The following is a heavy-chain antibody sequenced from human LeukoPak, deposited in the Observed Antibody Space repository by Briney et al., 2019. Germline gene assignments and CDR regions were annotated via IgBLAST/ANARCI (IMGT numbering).Heavy chain of an antibody. J-gene: IGHJ4*02. D-gene: IGHD6-25*01. CDR1: GFTFSSYG. CDR3: TSLPSIIAAPVINDY. V-gene: IGHV3-73*01. CDR2: IRSKANSYAT. Sequence: GRSLRLSCAASGFTFSSYGMHWVRQASGKGLEWVGRIRSKANSYATAYAASVKGRFTISRDDSKNTAYLQMNSLKTEDTAVYYCTSLPSIIAAPVINDYWGQGTLVTVSS.